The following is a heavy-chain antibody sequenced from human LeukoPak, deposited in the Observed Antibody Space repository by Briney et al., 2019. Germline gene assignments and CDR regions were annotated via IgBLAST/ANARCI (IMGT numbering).Heavy chain of an antibody. CDR1: GFTFSNCW. D-gene: IGHD4-17*01. CDR2: IKQDGSEK. J-gene: IGHJ4*02. V-gene: IGHV3-7*01. Sequence: GGSLRLSCAASGFTFSNCWMSWVRQAPGKGLEWVANIKQDGSEKYYVDSVKGRFSISRDNAKNSLYLQMNSLRGEDTAVYYCARTSRTTAVTTVLYFDYWGQGTLVTVSS. CDR3: ARTSRTTAVTTVLYFDY.